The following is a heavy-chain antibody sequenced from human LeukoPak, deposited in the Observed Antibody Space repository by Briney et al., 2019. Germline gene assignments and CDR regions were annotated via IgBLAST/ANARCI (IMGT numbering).Heavy chain of an antibody. D-gene: IGHD6-19*01. Sequence: GGSLRLSCAASGFTFSSYAMHWVRQAPGKGLEWVAVISYDGSNKYYADSVKGRFTISRDNSKNTLYLQMNSLRAEDTAVYYCARDRIAVAGTRFDYWGQGTLVTVSS. J-gene: IGHJ4*02. CDR1: GFTFSSYA. CDR2: ISYDGSNK. V-gene: IGHV3-30-3*01. CDR3: ARDRIAVAGTRFDY.